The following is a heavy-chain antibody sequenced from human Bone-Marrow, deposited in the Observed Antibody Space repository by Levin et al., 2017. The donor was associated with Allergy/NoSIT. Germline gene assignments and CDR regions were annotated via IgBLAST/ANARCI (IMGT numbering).Heavy chain of an antibody. CDR2: MNPNSGNT. D-gene: IGHD3-9*01. Sequence: GGSLRLSCKASGYTFTSYDINWVRQATGQGLEWMGWMNPNSGNTGYAQKFQGRVTMTRNTSISTAYMELSSLRSEDTAVYYCARGDYDILTGYPRFDYYYYMDVWGKGTTVTVSS. CDR3: ARGDYDILTGYPRFDYYYYMDV. V-gene: IGHV1-8*01. CDR1: GYTFTSYD. J-gene: IGHJ6*03.